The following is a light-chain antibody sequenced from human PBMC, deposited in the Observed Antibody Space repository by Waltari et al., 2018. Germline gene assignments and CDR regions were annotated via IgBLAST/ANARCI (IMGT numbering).Light chain of an antibody. CDR2: SND. J-gene: IGLJ2*01. Sequence: QSEMSQPPSVSGTPGQTVTISCSGRSSNVGSNVVNWYQQLPGTAPKLLIYSNDQRRSGVPDRFSGCKSGTSASLAISGLQSEDEADYYCAAWDDSRNGRWVFGAGTKLTVL. CDR1: SSNVGSNV. V-gene: IGLV1-44*01. CDR3: AAWDDSRNGRWV.